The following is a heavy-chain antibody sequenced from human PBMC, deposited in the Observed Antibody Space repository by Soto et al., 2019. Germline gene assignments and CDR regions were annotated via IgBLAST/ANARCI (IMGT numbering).Heavy chain of an antibody. CDR3: AKGGPYYYDSSGYYDY. V-gene: IGHV3-23*01. Sequence: EVQLLESGGGLVQPGGSLRLSCAASGFTFSSYTMTWVRQAPGKGLEWVSAISGSGSSTYYADSVKGRFTISRDNSKNTLYLQMNRLRAEDTAVYYCAKGGPYYYDSSGYYDYWGQGTLVTVSS. J-gene: IGHJ4*02. D-gene: IGHD3-22*01. CDR2: ISGSGSST. CDR1: GFTFSSYT.